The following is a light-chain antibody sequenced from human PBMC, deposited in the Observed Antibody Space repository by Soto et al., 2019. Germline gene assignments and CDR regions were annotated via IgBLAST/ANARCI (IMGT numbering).Light chain of an antibody. Sequence: EIVLTQSPATLSLSPGERSTLSCTASESLNIHLAWYQQKPGQPPRLLIYDASTRATGIPARFSGSGSGTDFTLTINSLQSEDSAVYYCQQHNQWPITFGQGTRLEIK. CDR1: ESLNIH. CDR3: QQHNQWPIT. J-gene: IGKJ5*01. V-gene: IGKV3-11*01. CDR2: DAS.